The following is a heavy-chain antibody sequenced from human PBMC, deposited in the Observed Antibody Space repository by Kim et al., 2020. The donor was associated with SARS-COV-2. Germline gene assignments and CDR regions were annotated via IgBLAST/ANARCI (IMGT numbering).Heavy chain of an antibody. V-gene: IGHV3-23*01. Sequence: DSVKSRFTISRDNSENTVYLQMNSLRAEDTAVYYCAKELRDGYNLRELDYWGQGTLVTVSS. D-gene: IGHD5-12*01. CDR3: AKELRDGYNLRELDY. J-gene: IGHJ4*02.